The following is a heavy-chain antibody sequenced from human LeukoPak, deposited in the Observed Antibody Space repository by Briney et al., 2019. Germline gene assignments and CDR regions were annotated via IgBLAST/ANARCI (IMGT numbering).Heavy chain of an antibody. CDR3: ARPSSSGWYAPFF. J-gene: IGHJ4*02. CDR2: ISSKGDYT. Sequence: GSLRLSCAASGFTFSTYAMHWVRQAPGKGLEYVAAISSKGDYTHYANSVRGRFTISRDNSKNTLYLEMGSLRAEDMAVYYCARPSSSGWYAPFFWGQGTLVTVSS. CDR1: GFTFSTYA. V-gene: IGHV3-64*01. D-gene: IGHD6-19*01.